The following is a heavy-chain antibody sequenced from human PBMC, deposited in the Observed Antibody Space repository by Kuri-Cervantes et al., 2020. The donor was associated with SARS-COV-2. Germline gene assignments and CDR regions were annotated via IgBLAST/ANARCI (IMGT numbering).Heavy chain of an antibody. CDR1: GGSISSYY. Sequence: ESLKISCTVSGGSISSYYWSWIRQPPGKGLEWIGYIYYSGSTNYNPSLKSRVTISVDASKNQFSLKLSSVTAADTAVYYCARVGGLYSSSWFRGGFDYWGQGTLVTVSS. D-gene: IGHD6-13*01. CDR3: ARVGGLYSSSWFRGGFDY. J-gene: IGHJ4*02. V-gene: IGHV4-59*12. CDR2: IYYSGST.